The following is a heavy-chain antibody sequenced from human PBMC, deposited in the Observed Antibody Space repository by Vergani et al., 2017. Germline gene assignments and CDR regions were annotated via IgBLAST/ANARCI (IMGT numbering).Heavy chain of an antibody. J-gene: IGHJ6*04. D-gene: IGHD3-3*01. CDR1: GFTFTNYD. CDR3: IRGGPWYFGVGYMDV. V-gene: IGHV3-13*01. CDR2: IGTAGDT. Sequence: EVQLVQSGGGLVQPGGSLRLSCTGSGFTFTNYDMHWVRQSTRKGLEWVSVIGTAGDTYYADAVNGRFTISRENAKKSFYLQMNSLTADDTAVYYCIRGGPWYFGVGYMDVWGEGTTVTVSS.